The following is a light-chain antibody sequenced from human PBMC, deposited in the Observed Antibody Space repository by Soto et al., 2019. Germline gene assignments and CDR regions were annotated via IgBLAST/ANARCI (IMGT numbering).Light chain of an antibody. CDR3: CSYADSSTYV. Sequence: QSVLTQPASVSGSPGQSITISCTGTSSDVGSYNLVSWYQQHPGKAPKLMIYEGSKRPSGVSNRFSGSKSGNTASLTISGLQSVDEAGYYCCSYADSSTYVFGTGTKVTVL. CDR2: EGS. V-gene: IGLV2-23*01. CDR1: SSDVGSYNL. J-gene: IGLJ1*01.